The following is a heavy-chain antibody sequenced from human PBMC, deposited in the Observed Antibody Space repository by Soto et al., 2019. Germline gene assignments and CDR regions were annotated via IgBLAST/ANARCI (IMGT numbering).Heavy chain of an antibody. CDR3: ARDPMI. CDR2: ISHSGST. Sequence: SETLSLTCAVSGGSIISRGYSWSWIRQPPGKGLEWIGYISHSGSTYYNPSLKSRVTISVDRSKNQFSLKLSSVTAADTAVYYCARDPMIWGQGTLVTVSS. V-gene: IGHV4-30-2*01. J-gene: IGHJ4*02. D-gene: IGHD3-22*01. CDR1: GGSIISRGYS.